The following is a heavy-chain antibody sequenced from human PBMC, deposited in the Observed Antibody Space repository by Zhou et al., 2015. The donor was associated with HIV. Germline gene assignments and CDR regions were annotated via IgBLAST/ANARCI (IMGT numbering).Heavy chain of an antibody. D-gene: IGHD6-19*01. V-gene: IGHV1-18*01. CDR3: VRDGIRQWLLRLDY. Sequence: LVQSGAEVKKPGASVKVSCRTSGYTFTDFGFSWVRQAPGQGLEWMGWISAYNGDTNYAQKFQGRVTMTTDTSTTTAYLELRSLRSDDTAVYYCVRDGIRQWLLRLDYWGQGTLVTVSS. CDR1: GYTFTDFG. CDR2: ISAYNGDT. J-gene: IGHJ4*02.